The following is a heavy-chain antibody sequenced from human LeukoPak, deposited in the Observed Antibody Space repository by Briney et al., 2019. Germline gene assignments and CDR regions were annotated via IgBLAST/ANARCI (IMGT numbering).Heavy chain of an antibody. V-gene: IGHV3-48*04. Sequence: GGSLRLSCAASGFTFSSYSMNWVRQAPGKGLEWVSYISSSSSSIYYTDSVKGRFTISRDNARNSLYLQMNSLRVEDTGVYYCARIWVAVLPADGMDVWGLGTTVTVSS. CDR2: ISSSSSSI. D-gene: IGHD2-2*01. CDR1: GFTFSSYS. CDR3: ARIWVAVLPADGMDV. J-gene: IGHJ6*02.